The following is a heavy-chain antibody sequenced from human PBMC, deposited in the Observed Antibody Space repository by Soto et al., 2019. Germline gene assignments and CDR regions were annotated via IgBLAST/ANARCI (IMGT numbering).Heavy chain of an antibody. Sequence: SETLSLTCTVSGGSISSYYWSWIRQPPGKGLEWIGYIYYSGSTNYNPSLKSRVTISVDTSKNQFSLKLSSVTAADTAVYYCARGTHLHTAMVMYYFDYWGQGTLVTVSS. CDR2: IYYSGST. D-gene: IGHD5-18*01. CDR3: ARGTHLHTAMVMYYFDY. J-gene: IGHJ4*02. V-gene: IGHV4-59*01. CDR1: GGSISSYY.